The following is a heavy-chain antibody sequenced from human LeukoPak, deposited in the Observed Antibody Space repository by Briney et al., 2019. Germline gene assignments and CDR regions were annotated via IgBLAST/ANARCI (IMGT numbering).Heavy chain of an antibody. CDR1: GGSFSGYY. J-gene: IGHJ6*03. CDR3: ARAVAVGRPTNMDV. V-gene: IGHV4-34*01. D-gene: IGHD1-1*01. CDR2: INHSGST. Sequence: SETLSLTCAVYGGSFSGYYWSWIRQPPGKGLEWNGEINHSGSTNYNPSLKGRVTISVDTSKNQFSLQLNSVTPEDTAVYYCARAVAVGRPTNMDVWGKGTTVTVSS.